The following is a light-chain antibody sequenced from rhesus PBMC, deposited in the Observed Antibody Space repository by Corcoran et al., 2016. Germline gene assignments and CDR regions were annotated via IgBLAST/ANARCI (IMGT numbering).Light chain of an antibody. J-gene: IGKJ4*01. CDR3: QQYYNTPLT. CDR1: QSLLFRSNNKNY. CDR2: WAS. V-gene: IGKV4-1*01. Sequence: DIVMSQSPDSLAVSRGERVTINCKSSQSLLFRSNNKNYLAWDQQKPGKAPKLLLYWASARESGVPKRFSGSGSGTDFTLTISGLQAEDVAVYYCQQYYNTPLTFGGGPKVELK.